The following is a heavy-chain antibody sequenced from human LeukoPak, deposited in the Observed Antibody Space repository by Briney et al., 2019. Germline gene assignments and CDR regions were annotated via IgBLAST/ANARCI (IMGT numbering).Heavy chain of an antibody. D-gene: IGHD2-2*01. J-gene: IGHJ5*02. Sequence: SETLSLTCTISGGSVSDYYWSWIRQSPGKGLEWIGYIYHTGSTSYSPSLKSRVTISADTSQNQFSLKLSSVTAADTAVYYCARYLRYCSSTSCYAWFDPWGQGTLVTVSS. V-gene: IGHV4-59*02. CDR3: ARYLRYCSSTSCYAWFDP. CDR1: GGSVSDYY. CDR2: IYHTGST.